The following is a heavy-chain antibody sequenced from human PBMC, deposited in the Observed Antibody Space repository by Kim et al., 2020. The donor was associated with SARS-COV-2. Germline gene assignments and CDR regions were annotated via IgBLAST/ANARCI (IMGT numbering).Heavy chain of an antibody. D-gene: IGHD3-10*01. CDR3: AKGPFGPDGDYYGMDV. CDR2: ISGTGGST. V-gene: IGHV3-23*01. J-gene: IGHJ6*02. Sequence: GGSLRLSCAASGFTFSSYAMNWVRQAPGKGLEWVSAISGTGGSTYYADSVKGRFTISRDNSKNTLYLQMSSLRAEDTAVYYCAKGPFGPDGDYYGMDVWGQGTTVTVSS. CDR1: GFTFSSYA.